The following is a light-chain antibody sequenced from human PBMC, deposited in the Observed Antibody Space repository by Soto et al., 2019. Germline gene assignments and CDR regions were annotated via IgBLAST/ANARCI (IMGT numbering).Light chain of an antibody. V-gene: IGLV4-69*01. CDR3: QTWGTGIQV. CDR2: LNSDGSH. CDR1: NEHSSYA. J-gene: IGLJ3*02. Sequence: QPVLTQSPSASASLGASVKLTCTLTNEHSSYAIAWHQQQPEKGPRYLMKLNSDGSHSKGDGIPDRFSGSSSGAERYLTISSLQSEDEADYYCQTWGTGIQVFGGGTKVTVL.